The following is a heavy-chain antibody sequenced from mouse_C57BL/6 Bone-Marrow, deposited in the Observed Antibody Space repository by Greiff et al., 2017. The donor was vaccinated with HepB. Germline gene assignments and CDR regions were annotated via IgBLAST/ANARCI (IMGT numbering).Heavy chain of an antibody. J-gene: IGHJ1*03. V-gene: IGHV12-3*01. CDR1: GFPITSGYY. Sequence: VQLQQSGPGLVKPSQSLFLTCSITGFPITSGYYWIWIRQSPGKPLEWMGYITHSGETFYNPSLQSPISITRETSKNQFFLQLNSVTTEDTAMYYCAGDPYYYGSSHWYFDVWGTGTTVTVSS. D-gene: IGHD1-1*01. CDR3: AGDPYYYGSSHWYFDV. CDR2: ITHSGET.